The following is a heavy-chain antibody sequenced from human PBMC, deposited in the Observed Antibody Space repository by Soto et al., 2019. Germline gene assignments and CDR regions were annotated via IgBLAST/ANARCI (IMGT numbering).Heavy chain of an antibody. CDR3: ARERARDYDSSCYYLYYYYGMDG. Sequence: ASVQVSCKASGYTFTSYAMHWVRQAPGQRLEWMGWINAGNGNTKYSQKFQGRVTITRDTSASTAYMELSSLRSEDTAVYYCARERARDYDSSCYYLYYYYGMDGWGQGTTVTVSS. CDR2: INAGNGNT. D-gene: IGHD3-22*01. J-gene: IGHJ6*02. V-gene: IGHV1-3*01. CDR1: GYTFTSYA.